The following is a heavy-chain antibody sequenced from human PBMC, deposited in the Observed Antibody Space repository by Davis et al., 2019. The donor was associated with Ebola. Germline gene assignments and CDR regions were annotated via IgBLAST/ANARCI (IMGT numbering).Heavy chain of an antibody. CDR1: GGSFSGYT. Sequence: MPSETLSLTCAVYGGSFSGYTWSWIRQPPGKGLEWVGEINRSGGTNYNPSLKSRVTVSVDTSKNQFSLKLSSVTAADTAVYYCARGLVAAAGRYTNWFDPWGQGTLVTVSS. D-gene: IGHD6-13*01. V-gene: IGHV4-34*01. CDR2: INRSGGT. J-gene: IGHJ5*02. CDR3: ARGLVAAAGRYTNWFDP.